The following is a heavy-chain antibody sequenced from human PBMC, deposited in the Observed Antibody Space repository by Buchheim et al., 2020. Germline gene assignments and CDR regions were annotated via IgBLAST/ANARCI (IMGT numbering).Heavy chain of an antibody. CDR2: ISDDGENK. D-gene: IGHD3-22*01. J-gene: IGHJ4*02. V-gene: IGHV3-30*18. Sequence: QAHLVEFGGGVVQPGRSLRLSCAASGFTFFGYGMHWVRQAPGKGLEWVAVISDDGENKSYADSVQGRFTISRDNSKNTLYLQMNSLRAEDSAVYYCAKESYYYDSSGNYRPTYFADWGQGT. CDR1: GFTFFGYG. CDR3: AKESYYYDSSGNYRPTYFAD.